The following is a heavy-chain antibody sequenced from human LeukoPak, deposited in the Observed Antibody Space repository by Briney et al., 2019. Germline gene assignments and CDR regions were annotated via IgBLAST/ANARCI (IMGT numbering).Heavy chain of an antibody. D-gene: IGHD6-13*01. Sequence: SETLSLTCTVSGGSISSYYWSWIRQPPGKGLEWIGYIYYSGSTNYNPSLKSRVTISVDTSKNQFSLKLSSVTAADTAVYYCARASSYSSSWYQMGAFDIWGQGTMVTVSS. V-gene: IGHV4-59*01. J-gene: IGHJ3*02. CDR1: GGSISSYY. CDR3: ARASSYSSSWYQMGAFDI. CDR2: IYYSGST.